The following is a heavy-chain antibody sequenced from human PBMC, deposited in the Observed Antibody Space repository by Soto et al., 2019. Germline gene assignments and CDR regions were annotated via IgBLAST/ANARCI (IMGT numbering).Heavy chain of an antibody. CDR2: INAGNGNT. D-gene: IGHD2-15*01. V-gene: IGHV1-3*05. CDR3: ASLRVAPSPSMWV. Sequence: QVQLVQSGAEEKKPGASVKVSCKASGYTFTSYAMHWVRQAPGQRLEWMGWINAGNGNTKDSQKFQGRVTITRDTSASTAYMELSSLRSEDTAVYYCASLRVAPSPSMWVWGQGTTVTVSS. CDR1: GYTFTSYA. J-gene: IGHJ6*02.